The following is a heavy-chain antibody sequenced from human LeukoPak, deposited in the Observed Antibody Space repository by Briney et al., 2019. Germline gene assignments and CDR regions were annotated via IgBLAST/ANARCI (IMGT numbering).Heavy chain of an antibody. CDR2: ISGSGSNI. CDR1: GFTFRSFA. Sequence: PGGSLRLSCAASGFTFRSFAMHWVRQAPGKGLEWVSSISGSGSNIYYADSVKGRFTISRDNAKNSLYLQMNSLRAEDTAVYYCARGVDFWGQGTLVTVSS. V-gene: IGHV3-21*01. J-gene: IGHJ4*02. CDR3: ARGVDF.